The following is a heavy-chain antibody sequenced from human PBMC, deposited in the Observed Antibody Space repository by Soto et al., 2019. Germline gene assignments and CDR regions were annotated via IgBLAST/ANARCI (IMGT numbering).Heavy chain of an antibody. CDR2: ISSTTHYI. CDR1: GSTFTRYS. Sequence: GGSLRLSCAASGSTFTRYSMNWVRQAPGKGLEWVSSISSTTHYIYYADSMRGRFTISRDNAKNAVYLEMNSLRAEDTAVYYCARESEDLTSKFDYWRQGTLVNVSS. V-gene: IGHV3-21*06. CDR3: ARESEDLTSKFDY. J-gene: IGHJ4*02.